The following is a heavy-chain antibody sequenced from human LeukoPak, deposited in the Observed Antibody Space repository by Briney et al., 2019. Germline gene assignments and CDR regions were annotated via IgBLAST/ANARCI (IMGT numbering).Heavy chain of an antibody. V-gene: IGHV3-7*01. J-gene: IGHJ4*02. Sequence: PGGSLRLSCAASGFTFSSYGMHWVRQAPGKGLEWVANIKQDGSERHYVDSVEGRFTISRDNAKNSLYLQMNSLRAEDTAVYYCATSLGTTTTFWGQGTLVTVSS. D-gene: IGHD1-7*01. CDR3: ATSLGTTTTF. CDR2: IKQDGSER. CDR1: GFTFSSYG.